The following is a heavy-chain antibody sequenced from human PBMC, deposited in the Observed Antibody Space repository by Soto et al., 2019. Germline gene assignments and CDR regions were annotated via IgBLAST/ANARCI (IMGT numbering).Heavy chain of an antibody. V-gene: IGHV3-23*01. D-gene: IGHD2-15*01. J-gene: IGHJ4*02. CDR3: ATNPSYCSGGSCSPHPRKNFDY. Sequence: EVQLLESGGGLVQPGGSLRLSCAASRFTFSNYAMSWVRQAPGKGLEWVSAISGSGDSTYYADSVKGRFSISRDNSKNTLSLQMNSLRAEDTAVYYCATNPSYCSGGSCSPHPRKNFDYWGQGTLVTVSS. CDR2: ISGSGDST. CDR1: RFTFSNYA.